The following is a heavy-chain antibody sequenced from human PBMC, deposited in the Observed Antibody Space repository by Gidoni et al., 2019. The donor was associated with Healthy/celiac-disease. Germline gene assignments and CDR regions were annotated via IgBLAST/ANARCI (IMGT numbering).Heavy chain of an antibody. Sequence: QVQLQESGPGLVKPSQTLSLTCTVPGGPISSGGYYWSWIRQHPGKGLEWIGYIYYSGSTYYNPSLKSRVTISLDTSKNQFSLKLSSVTAADTAVYYCAGGDYGGPLDYWGQGTLVTVSS. CDR1: GGPISSGGYY. D-gene: IGHD4-17*01. J-gene: IGHJ4*02. V-gene: IGHV4-31*03. CDR2: IYYSGST. CDR3: AGGDYGGPLDY.